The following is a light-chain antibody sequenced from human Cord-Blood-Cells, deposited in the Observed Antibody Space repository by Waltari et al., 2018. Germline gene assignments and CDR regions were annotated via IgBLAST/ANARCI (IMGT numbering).Light chain of an antibody. J-gene: IGLJ3*02. CDR1: SSDVGGYNY. CDR2: EVS. Sequence: QSALTQPPSASGSPGPSVTISCTGTSSDVGGYNYVSWYQQHPGKAPKLMIYEVSKRPSGVPDRFSGSKSGNTASLTVSGLQAEDEADYYCSSYAGSWVFGGGTKLTVL. V-gene: IGLV2-8*01. CDR3: SSYAGSWV.